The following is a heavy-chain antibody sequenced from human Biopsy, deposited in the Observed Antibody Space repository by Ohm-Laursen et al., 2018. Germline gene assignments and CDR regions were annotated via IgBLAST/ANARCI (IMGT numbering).Heavy chain of an antibody. J-gene: IGHJ5*02. CDR3: ARERDP. Sequence: ASAKVSCKASGYTFTDYYAHWVRQVPGHGLEWMGWIDTINGGARYAQKFQGRVTMTRDTSISTAYMELSRLTSDDTAVYYCARERDPWGQGTLVTVSS. CDR2: IDTINGGA. CDR1: GYTFTDYY. V-gene: IGHV1-2*02.